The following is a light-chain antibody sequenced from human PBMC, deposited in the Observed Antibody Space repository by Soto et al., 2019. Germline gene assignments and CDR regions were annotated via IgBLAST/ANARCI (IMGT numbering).Light chain of an antibody. CDR1: QSVSSN. J-gene: IGKJ1*01. CDR3: PQYNNWPPTWT. CDR2: GAS. V-gene: IGKV3-15*01. Sequence: EIVMTQSPATLSVSSGERATLSCRASQSVSSNLAWYQQKPGQAPRLLIYGASTRATGIPARFSGSGSGTEFTLTISSLRSEDFAVYYCPQYNNWPPTWTFGQGTKV.